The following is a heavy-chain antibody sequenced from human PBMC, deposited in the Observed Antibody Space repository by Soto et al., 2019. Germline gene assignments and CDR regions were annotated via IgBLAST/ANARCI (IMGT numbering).Heavy chain of an antibody. Sequence: QVQLVESGGGVVQPGRSLRLSCAASGFTFSSSAMHWVRQAPGKGLEWVAVISYDGSNKYYADSVKGRFTISRDNSKNTLYLQMNSLRAEDTAVYYCERDKRDLRFLEWSYYFDYWGQGTLVTVSS. CDR3: ERDKRDLRFLEWSYYFDY. V-gene: IGHV3-30-3*01. CDR2: ISYDGSNK. J-gene: IGHJ4*02. D-gene: IGHD3-3*01. CDR1: GFTFSSSA.